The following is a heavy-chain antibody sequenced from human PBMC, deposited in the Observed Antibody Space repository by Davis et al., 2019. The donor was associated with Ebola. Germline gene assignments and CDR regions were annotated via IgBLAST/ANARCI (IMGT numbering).Heavy chain of an antibody. CDR1: GFTFSTSW. Sequence: PGGSLRLSCTASGFTFSTSWMHWVRQAPGKGLMWVSRVNGGGIDTGYADSVKGRFTISRDNAKNTLYLQMNSLRADDTAVYYCANDKWSLDIRGQGTMVTVSS. CDR2: VNGGGIDT. CDR3: ANDKWSLDI. V-gene: IGHV3-74*01. D-gene: IGHD2-15*01. J-gene: IGHJ3*02.